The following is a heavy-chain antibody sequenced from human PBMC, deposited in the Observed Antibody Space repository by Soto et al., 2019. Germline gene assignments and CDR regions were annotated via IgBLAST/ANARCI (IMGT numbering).Heavy chain of an antibody. J-gene: IGHJ5*02. CDR3: ARSDAYGSGSYYARFDP. Sequence: QGQLVQSGAEVKKPGSSVKVSCKASGGTLSSYAISWVRHAPGQGLEWMGGVIPIFGTANYAQKFQGRVTNTEDESTSTAYMEMSSLRSEDTAVYYWARSDAYGSGSYYARFDPWGQGTLVTVSS. CDR2: VIPIFGTA. CDR1: GGTLSSYA. V-gene: IGHV1-69*01. D-gene: IGHD3-10*01.